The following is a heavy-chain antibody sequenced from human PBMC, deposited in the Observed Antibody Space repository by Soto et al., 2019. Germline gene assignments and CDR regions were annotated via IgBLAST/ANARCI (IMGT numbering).Heavy chain of an antibody. V-gene: IGHV3-7*01. J-gene: IGHJ4*02. CDR3: ARVDIAVVRYNDD. D-gene: IGHD6-19*01. CDR2: IKKDGSEK. Sequence: PGGSLRLSCAASGFTFSSYWMRCVRQAPGKGLERVANIKKDGSEKYYVDSVKGRFTISRDNAKNSLYLQMNSLRAEDTAVYYCARVDIAVVRYNDDWGQGTLVTVSS. CDR1: GFTFSSYW.